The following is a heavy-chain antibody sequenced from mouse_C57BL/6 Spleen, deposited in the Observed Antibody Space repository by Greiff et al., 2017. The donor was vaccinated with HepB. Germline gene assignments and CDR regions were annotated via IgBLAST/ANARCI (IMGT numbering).Heavy chain of an antibody. J-gene: IGHJ4*01. V-gene: IGHV1-82*01. CDR3: ARGGYDYDYYAMDY. D-gene: IGHD2-4*01. CDR2: IYPGDGDT. Sequence: VKLMESGPELVKPGASVKISCKASGYAFSSSWMNWVKQRPGKGLEWIGRIYPGDGDTNYNGKFKGKATLTADKSSSTAYMQLSSLTSEDSAVYFCARGGYDYDYYAMDYWGQGTSVTVSS. CDR1: GYAFSSSW.